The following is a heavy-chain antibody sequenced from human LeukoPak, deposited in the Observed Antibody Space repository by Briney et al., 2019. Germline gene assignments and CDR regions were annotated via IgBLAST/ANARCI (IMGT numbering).Heavy chain of an antibody. V-gene: IGHV3-7*01. J-gene: IGHJ4*02. CDR1: GFTFSSYW. D-gene: IGHD3-10*01. CDR3: AKDHTHGSGSYYTN. Sequence: GGFLRLSCAASGFTFSSYWMSWVRQAPGKGLEWVANIKQDGSEKYYVDSVKGRFTISRDNAKNSLYLQMNSLRAEDTAVYYCAKDHTHGSGSYYTNWGQGTPVTVSS. CDR2: IKQDGSEK.